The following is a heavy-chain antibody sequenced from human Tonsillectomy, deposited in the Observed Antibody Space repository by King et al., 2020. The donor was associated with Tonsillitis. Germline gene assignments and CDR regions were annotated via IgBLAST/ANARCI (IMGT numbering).Heavy chain of an antibody. D-gene: IGHD3-3*01. Sequence: QLQESGPGLVKPSETLSLTCSVSGGSISNYYWNWIRQPPGKGLEWIGYIFDSGGSDYNPSLKSRVTISVDTSQKQFSLKLSSVSAADTAVYYCAGAPYYDFWSGYLDVWVKGTTVTVSS. CDR1: GGSISNYY. CDR2: IFDSGGS. V-gene: IGHV4-59*08. CDR3: AGAPYYDFWSGYLDV. J-gene: IGHJ6*04.